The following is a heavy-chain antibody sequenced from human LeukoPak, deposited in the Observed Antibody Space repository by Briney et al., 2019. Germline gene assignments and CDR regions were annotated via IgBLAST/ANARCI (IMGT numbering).Heavy chain of an antibody. CDR1: GYSFTSYW. V-gene: IGHV5-51*01. J-gene: IGHJ6*02. D-gene: IGHD3-3*01. CDR2: IYPGDSDT. CDR3: ARSDITIFGVVPMNYGMDV. Sequence: GVSLKISCKGSGYSFTSYWIGWVRQMPGKGLEWMGIIYPGDSDTRYSPSFQGQVTISADKSISTAYLQWSSLKASDTAMYYCARSDITIFGVVPMNYGMDVWGQGTTVTVSS.